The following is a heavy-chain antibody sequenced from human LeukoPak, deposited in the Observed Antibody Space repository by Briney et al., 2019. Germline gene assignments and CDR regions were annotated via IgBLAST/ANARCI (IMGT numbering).Heavy chain of an antibody. CDR2: IYHSGST. D-gene: IGHD3-22*01. CDR1: GGSIKSNNW. J-gene: IGHJ4*02. CDR3: AREVAYYYDSSGPTDY. Sequence: NSSETLSLTCAVSGGSIKSNNWWSWVRQPPGKGLGWIGEIYHSGSTNYNPSLESRVTVSVDKSKNQFSLDLSSVTAADAAVYYCAREVAYYYDSSGPTDYWGQGTLVTVSS. V-gene: IGHV4-4*02.